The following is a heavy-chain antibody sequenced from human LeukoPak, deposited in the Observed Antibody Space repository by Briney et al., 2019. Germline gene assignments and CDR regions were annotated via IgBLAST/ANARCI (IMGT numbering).Heavy chain of an antibody. CDR2: IYPGDSDA. J-gene: IGHJ5*02. CDR3: ARYFFDSSSWYWFDP. Sequence: GESLKISCKGSGYSFTNYWIGWVRQMPGKGLKWMGIIYPGDSDARYSPSFQGQVTISADKSISTAYLQWSSLKASDTAMYYCARYFFDSSSWYWFDPWGQGTLVTVSS. CDR1: GYSFTNYW. V-gene: IGHV5-51*01. D-gene: IGHD6-13*01.